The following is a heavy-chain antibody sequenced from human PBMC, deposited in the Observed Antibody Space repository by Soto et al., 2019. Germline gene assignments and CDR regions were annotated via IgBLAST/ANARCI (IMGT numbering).Heavy chain of an antibody. J-gene: IGHJ4*02. V-gene: IGHV4-30-4*01. CDR2: IYYSGST. CDR3: ARVPYYYDSSGYYYAQFDY. Sequence: PSETLSLTCTVSGGSISSGDYYWSWIRQPPGKGLEWIGYIYYSGSTYYNPSLKSRVTISVDTSKNQFSLKLSSVTAADTAVYYCARVPYYYDSSGYYYAQFDYWGQGTLVTVSS. CDR1: GGSISSGDYY. D-gene: IGHD3-22*01.